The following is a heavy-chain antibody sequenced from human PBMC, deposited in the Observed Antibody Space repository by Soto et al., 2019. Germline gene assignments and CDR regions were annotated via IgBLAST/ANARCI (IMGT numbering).Heavy chain of an antibody. Sequence: GGPLRVCCGAAGGTCVDYAGTWVRQAPGKGLEWVAVISYDGSNKYYADSVKGRFTISRDNFKNTLYLQMNSLRAEDTAVYYCARGYSYTQPVFDYWGLGTLVTVSS. CDR1: GGTCVDYA. CDR3: ARGYSYTQPVFDY. V-gene: IGHV3-30*03. D-gene: IGHD5-18*01. CDR2: ISYDGSNK. J-gene: IGHJ4*02.